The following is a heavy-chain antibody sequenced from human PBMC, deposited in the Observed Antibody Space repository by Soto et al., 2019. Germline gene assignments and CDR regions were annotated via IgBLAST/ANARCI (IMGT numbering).Heavy chain of an antibody. V-gene: IGHV4-34*01. Sequence: SETLSLTCAVYGGSFSGYYWSWIRQPPGKGLEWIGEINHSGSTNYNPSLKSRVTISVDTSKNQFSLKLSSVTAADTAVYYCERGGRLRWLQLPDYWGQGTLVTVSS. CDR3: ERGGRLRWLQLPDY. D-gene: IGHD5-12*01. J-gene: IGHJ4*02. CDR1: GGSFSGYY. CDR2: INHSGST.